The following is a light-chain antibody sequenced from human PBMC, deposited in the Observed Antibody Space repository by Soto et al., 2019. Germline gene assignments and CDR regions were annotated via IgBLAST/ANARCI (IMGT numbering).Light chain of an antibody. CDR1: QSLLHSNGYNY. CDR2: LGS. CDR3: MQALQTPLLT. J-gene: IGKJ4*01. V-gene: IGKV2-28*01. Sequence: DIVMTQSPLSLPVTPGEPASISCRSSQSLLHSNGYNYLDWYLQKPGQSPQLLIYLGSNRASGVPDRFSGSGSGIDFTLKISRVEAEDVGVYYCMQALQTPLLTFGGGTKVDIK.